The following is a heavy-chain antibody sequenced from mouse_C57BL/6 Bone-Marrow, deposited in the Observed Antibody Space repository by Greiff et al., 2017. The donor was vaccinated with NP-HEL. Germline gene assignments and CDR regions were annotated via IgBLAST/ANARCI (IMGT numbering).Heavy chain of an antibody. D-gene: IGHD2-5*01. V-gene: IGHV1-76*01. CDR3: ARGVFYYSNYPAWFAY. J-gene: IGHJ3*01. CDR2: IYPGSGNT. CDR1: GYTFTDYY. Sequence: QVQLQQSGAELVRPGASVKLSCKASGYTFTDYYINWVKQRPGQGLEWIARIYPGSGNTYYNEKFKGKATLTAEKSSSTAYMQLSSLTSEDSAVYFCARGVFYYSNYPAWFAYWGQGTLVTVSA.